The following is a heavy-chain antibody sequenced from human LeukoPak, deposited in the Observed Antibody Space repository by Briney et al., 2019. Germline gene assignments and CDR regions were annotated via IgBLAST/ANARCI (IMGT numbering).Heavy chain of an antibody. V-gene: IGHV6-1*01. CDR1: GDSVSSNSAA. CDR3: TRGAPVGSSREFDY. D-gene: IGHD5-24*01. CDR2: TYYRSKWYN. Sequence: SQTLSLTCAISGDSVSSNSAAWDWIRQSPSRGLEWLGRTYYRSKWYNDYAVSVKSRITINPDTSKNQFSLQLNSVTPEDTAVYYCTRGAPVGSSREFDYWGQGTLVTVSS. J-gene: IGHJ4*02.